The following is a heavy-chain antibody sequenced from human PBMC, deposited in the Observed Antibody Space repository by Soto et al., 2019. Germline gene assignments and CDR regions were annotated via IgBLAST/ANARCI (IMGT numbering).Heavy chain of an antibody. CDR2: IYYNGST. CDR3: ARWASVTTDYYYGMDV. Sequence: QLQLQESGPGLVKPSQTLSLTCTVSGGSISSGDYYWSWIRQPPGKGLEWIGYIYYNGSTSYNPSLKRRVTISVDTSKNQFSLRLSSVTAADTAVYYCARWASVTTDYYYGMDVWGQGTTVTVSS. V-gene: IGHV4-30-4*01. D-gene: IGHD4-4*01. J-gene: IGHJ6*02. CDR1: GGSISSGDYY.